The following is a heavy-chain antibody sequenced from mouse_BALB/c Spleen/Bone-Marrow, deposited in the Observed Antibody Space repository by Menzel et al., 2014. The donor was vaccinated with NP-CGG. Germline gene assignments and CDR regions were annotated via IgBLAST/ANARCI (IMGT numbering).Heavy chain of an antibody. CDR3: ARIHYYGRAWIAY. V-gene: IGHV14-3*02. Sequence: EVQLQQSGAELVKPGASAKLSCTASGFNIKDTYMHWVKQRPEQGLEWIGRIDPANGNTKYDPKFQGKATITADTSSNTAYLQLSSLTSEDTAVYYCARIHYYGRAWIAYWGQGTLVTVSA. D-gene: IGHD1-2*01. CDR2: IDPANGNT. J-gene: IGHJ3*01. CDR1: GFNIKDTY.